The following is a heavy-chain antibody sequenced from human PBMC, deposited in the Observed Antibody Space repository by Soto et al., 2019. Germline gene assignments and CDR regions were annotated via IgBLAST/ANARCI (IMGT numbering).Heavy chain of an antibody. CDR1: GGSITPYY. J-gene: IGHJ5*02. CDR3: ARGEGSAPGILPAAINWFDP. V-gene: IGHV4-59*01. Sequence: SETLSLTCTVSGGSITPYYWSWIRQPPAKGLEWIGHIYFTGSTNYNPSLKSRVTISVDTSKKQFSLKVKSVIAAETAVYYCARGEGSAPGILPAAINWFDPWGQGTLVTVS. D-gene: IGHD2-2*02. CDR2: IYFTGST.